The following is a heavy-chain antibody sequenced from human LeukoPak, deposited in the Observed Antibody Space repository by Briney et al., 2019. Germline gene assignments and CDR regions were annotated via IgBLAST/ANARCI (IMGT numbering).Heavy chain of an antibody. CDR2: INPSGGST. CDR3: ARGAPLIDINYDSSGYSFDY. Sequence: ASVKVSCKASGYTFTSYYMHWVRQAPGQGLERMGIINPSGGSTSYAQKFQGRVTINRDTSTSTVYMELSSLRSEDTAVYYCARGAPLIDINYDSSGYSFDYWGQGTLVTVSS. V-gene: IGHV1-46*01. D-gene: IGHD3-22*01. J-gene: IGHJ4*02. CDR1: GYTFTSYY.